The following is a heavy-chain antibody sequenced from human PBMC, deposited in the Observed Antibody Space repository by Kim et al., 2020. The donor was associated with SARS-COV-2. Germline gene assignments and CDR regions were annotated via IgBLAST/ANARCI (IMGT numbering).Heavy chain of an antibody. D-gene: IGHD4-4*01. CDR3: ARGPNYSPFDY. CDR2: TT. V-gene: IGHV3-48*03. Sequence: TTYYAAAGRSRLTTPRDNNKKSLYLQMNSLRAEDTAGYYCARGPNYSPFDYWGQGTLVTVSS. J-gene: IGHJ4*02.